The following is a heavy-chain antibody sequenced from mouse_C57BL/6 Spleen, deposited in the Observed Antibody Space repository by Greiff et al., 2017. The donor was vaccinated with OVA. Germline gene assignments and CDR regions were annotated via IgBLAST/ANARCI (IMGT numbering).Heavy chain of an antibody. CDR2: IYPGNSDT. J-gene: IGHJ3*01. D-gene: IGHD4-1*01. CDR1: GYTFTSYW. V-gene: IGHV1-5*01. CDR3: TREEEGGTSLAY. Sequence: VQLQQSGTVLARPGASVKMSCKTSGYTFTSYWMHWVKQRPGQGLEWIGAIYPGNSDTSFNQKFKGKAKLTAVTSASTAYMELSSLTNEDSAVYYYTREEEGGTSLAYWGQGTLVTVSA.